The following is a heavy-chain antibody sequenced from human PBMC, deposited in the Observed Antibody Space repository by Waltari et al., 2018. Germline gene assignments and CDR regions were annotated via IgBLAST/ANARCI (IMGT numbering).Heavy chain of an antibody. Sequence: QITLKESGPTLVKPTQTLTLTCTFSGFSLSTSGVGVGWIRQPPGKALEWLALIYWDDAKPYSPSLKSRSTITKDTSKNQVVLTMTNMDPVDTATYDGAHNPGDYSLDYWGQGTLVTVSS. CDR2: IYWDDAK. D-gene: IGHD4-17*01. V-gene: IGHV2-5*02. CDR3: AHNPGDYSLDY. J-gene: IGHJ4*02. CDR1: GFSLSTSGVG.